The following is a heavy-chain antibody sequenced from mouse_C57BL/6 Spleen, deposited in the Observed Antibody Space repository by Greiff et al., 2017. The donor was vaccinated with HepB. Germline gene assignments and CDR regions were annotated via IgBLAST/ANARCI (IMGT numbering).Heavy chain of an antibody. Sequence: QVQLKQPGAELVKPGASVKLSCKASGYTFTSYWMHWVKQRPGQGLEWIGMIHPNSGSTNYNEKFKSKATLTVDKSSSTAYMQLSSLTSEDSAVYYCARSKVYYGSSYYFDYWGQGTTLTVSS. CDR2: IHPNSGST. CDR1: GYTFTSYW. J-gene: IGHJ2*01. CDR3: ARSKVYYGSSYYFDY. V-gene: IGHV1-64*01. D-gene: IGHD1-1*01.